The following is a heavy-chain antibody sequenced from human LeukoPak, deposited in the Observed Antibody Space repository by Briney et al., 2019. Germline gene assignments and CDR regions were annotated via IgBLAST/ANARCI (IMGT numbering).Heavy chain of an antibody. CDR3: ARQLGGYYFDC. CDR2: IYSGDNS. D-gene: IGHD3-10*01. CDR1: GFCVSSNY. V-gene: IGHV3-53*01. J-gene: IGHJ4*02. Sequence: PGGSLRLSCAACGFCVSSNYMSWVRQAPGKGLEWVSVIYSGDNSYYADSVRGRLTISRDNSKNTLSLQMHSPRAEDTAVYYCARQLGGYYFDCWGQGTLVTVSS.